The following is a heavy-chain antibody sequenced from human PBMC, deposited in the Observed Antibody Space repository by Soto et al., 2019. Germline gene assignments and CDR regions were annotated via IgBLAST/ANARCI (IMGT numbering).Heavy chain of an antibody. V-gene: IGHV4-4*02. Sequence: QVQLQESGPGLVKPSGTLSLTCAVSGGSISSSNWWSWVRQPPGKGLEWIGEIYHSGSTNYNPSPKSRVTISVDKPKSQFSLKLSSVTAADTAVYYCAGDYMVRGVMRWFDPWGQGTLVTVSS. D-gene: IGHD3-10*01. CDR1: GGSISSSNW. CDR2: IYHSGST. CDR3: AGDYMVRGVMRWFDP. J-gene: IGHJ5*02.